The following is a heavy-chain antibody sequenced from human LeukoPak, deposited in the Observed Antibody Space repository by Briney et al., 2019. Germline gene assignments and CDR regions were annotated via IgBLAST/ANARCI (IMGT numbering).Heavy chain of an antibody. CDR1: GFTFSSYW. CDR2: IKSDGSST. Sequence: GGSLRLSCAGSGFTFSSYWMHWVRQAPGKGLVWVSRIKSDGSSTSYADSVKGRLTIARDNAKNTLYLQMNSLRPEDTAVYYCARNDYLEDWGQGTLVTVPS. V-gene: IGHV3-74*01. J-gene: IGHJ1*01. CDR3: ARNDYLED.